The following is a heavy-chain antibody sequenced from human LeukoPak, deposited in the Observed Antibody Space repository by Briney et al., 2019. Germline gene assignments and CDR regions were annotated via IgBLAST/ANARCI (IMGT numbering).Heavy chain of an antibody. CDR2: IEPKSGGT. Sequence: GASVKVSCKASGYTFTGYFIHWARQAPGQGLEWMGWIEPKSGGTNYAQKFQGRVTMTRDTAISAAYMELSRLTTDDTAVYYCARDFGSNGPDAFDIWGQGTMVIVSS. CDR3: ARDFGSNGPDAFDI. D-gene: IGHD3-10*01. J-gene: IGHJ3*02. CDR1: GYTFTGYF. V-gene: IGHV1-2*02.